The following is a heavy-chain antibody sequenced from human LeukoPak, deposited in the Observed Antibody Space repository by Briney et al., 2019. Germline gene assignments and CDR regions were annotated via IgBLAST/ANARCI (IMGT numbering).Heavy chain of an antibody. CDR2: VRTRGDPT. V-gene: IGHV3-48*01. CDR1: GFRFDSYP. D-gene: IGHD4-17*01. CDR3: VRDVDYAFDY. J-gene: IGHJ4*02. Sequence: GGSLRLSCAASGFRFDSYPMNWVRQPPGKGMEWLSNVRTRGDPTSYADSVRGRFTISRDNAKKSLFLQINSLRVGDTAVYFCVRDVDYAFDYWGQGVLVIVSS.